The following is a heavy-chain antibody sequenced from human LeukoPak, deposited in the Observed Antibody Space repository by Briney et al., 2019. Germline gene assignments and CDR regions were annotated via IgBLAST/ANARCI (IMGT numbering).Heavy chain of an antibody. V-gene: IGHV3-30*04. CDR3: ARDRHKYNYNSGGYPPY. Sequence: GGALRLSCVASGFTFSSYVMHWVRQAPGKGLEWGAIISYDGSNECYADSVKGRFTISRGNAKNSLYLQMNTLRADDTAVYYCARDRHKYNYNSGGYPPYWGQGTLVTVSS. J-gene: IGHJ4*02. CDR2: ISYDGSNE. CDR1: GFTFSSYV. D-gene: IGHD3-22*01.